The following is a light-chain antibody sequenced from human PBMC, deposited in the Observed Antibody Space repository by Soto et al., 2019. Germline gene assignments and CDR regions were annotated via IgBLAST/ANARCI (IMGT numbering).Light chain of an antibody. Sequence: QSALTQPASVSGSPGQSITISCTGISSDVGSYNLVSWYQQHPGKAPKLMIYEVSKRPSGVSNRFSGSKSGNTASLTISGLQAEDEADYYCCSYAGSSTFLYVFGTGTKLTVL. CDR3: CSYAGSSTFLYV. CDR2: EVS. J-gene: IGLJ1*01. CDR1: SSDVGSYNL. V-gene: IGLV2-23*02.